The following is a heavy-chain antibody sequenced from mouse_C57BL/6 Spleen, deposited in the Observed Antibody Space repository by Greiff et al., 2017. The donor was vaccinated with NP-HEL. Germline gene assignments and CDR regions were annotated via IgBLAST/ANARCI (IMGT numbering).Heavy chain of an antibody. J-gene: IGHJ1*01. CDR2: INPNYGTT. V-gene: IGHV1-39*01. CDR1: GYSFTDYN. CDR3: ARPHGSSYDWYFDV. Sequence: EVQLQQSGPELVKPGASVKISCKASGYSFTDYNMNWVKQSNGKSLEWIGVINPNYGTTSYNQKFKGKATLTVDQSSSTAYMQRNSLTSEDSAVYYCARPHGSSYDWYFDVWGPGTTVTVSS. D-gene: IGHD1-1*01.